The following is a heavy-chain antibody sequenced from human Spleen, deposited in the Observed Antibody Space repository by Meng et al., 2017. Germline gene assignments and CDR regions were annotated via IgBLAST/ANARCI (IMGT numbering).Heavy chain of an antibody. D-gene: IGHD1-26*01. CDR1: GVSFSDSD. CDR2: IGGRPKSYAA. V-gene: IGHV3-73*01. CDR3: ARQWGSGTYP. Sequence: GESLKISCAVSGVSFSDSDIHWVRQASGKGLEWVGRIGGRPKSYAAAYAAPVRGRFTISRDNAKNSLSLLMNSLRAEDTAVYYCARQWGSGTYPWGQGTLVTVSS. J-gene: IGHJ5*02.